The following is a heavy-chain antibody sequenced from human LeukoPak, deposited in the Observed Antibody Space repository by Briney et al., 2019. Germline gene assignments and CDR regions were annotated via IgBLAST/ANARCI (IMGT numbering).Heavy chain of an antibody. V-gene: IGHV3-23*01. D-gene: IGHD1-14*01. J-gene: IGHJ4*02. CDR1: GFILSNYA. Sequence: GGSLRLSCAASGFILSNYAMSWVRQAPGKGLEWVSSISGGGGGSYYADSVKGRFTISRDNSKNTLYLQMNSLRAEDTAVYYCAKEAVRKFDFDYWGQGTLVAVSS. CDR3: AKEAVRKFDFDY. CDR2: ISGGGGGS.